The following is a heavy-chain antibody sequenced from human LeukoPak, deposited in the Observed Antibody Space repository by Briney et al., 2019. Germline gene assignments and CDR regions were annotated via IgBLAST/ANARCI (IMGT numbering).Heavy chain of an antibody. D-gene: IGHD3-10*01. CDR2: INPNSGST. CDR3: ARSEYYGSGSFDY. Sequence: ASVKVSCKASGYTFTSHYINWVRRAPGQGLEWMGIINPNSGSTDYAQKFRGRVILTRDTSTSTFYMELSSLRSEDTAVYYCARSEYYGSGSFDYWGQGTLVTVSS. V-gene: IGHV1-46*01. J-gene: IGHJ4*02. CDR1: GYTFTSHY.